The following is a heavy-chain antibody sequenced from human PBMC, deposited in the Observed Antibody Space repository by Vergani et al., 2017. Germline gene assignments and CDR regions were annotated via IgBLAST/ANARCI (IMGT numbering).Heavy chain of an antibody. Sequence: QVQLVESGGGVVQPGRSLRLSCAASGFPFSSYGMHWVRQAPGKGLEWVAVISYDGSNKYYADSVKGRFTISRDNSKNTLYLQMNSLRAEDTAVYYCAKDYYDSSGYYSGLDPWGQGTLVTVSS. CDR1: GFPFSSYG. CDR2: ISYDGSNK. D-gene: IGHD3-22*01. V-gene: IGHV3-30*18. CDR3: AKDYYDSSGYYSGLDP. J-gene: IGHJ5*02.